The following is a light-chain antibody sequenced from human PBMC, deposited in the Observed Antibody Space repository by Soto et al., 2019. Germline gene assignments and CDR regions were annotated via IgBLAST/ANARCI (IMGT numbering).Light chain of an antibody. CDR2: GAS. V-gene: IGKV3-20*01. CDR3: QQYGSSPFT. Sequence: EIVLTQSPGTLSLSPGEKATLSCRASQSVTSDYLAWYQQTPGQAPRLLIYGASVRATGIPDRFSGSGSGTDFTLTISRLEPEDFAVFYCQQYGSSPFTFGPGTKVDIK. CDR1: QSVTSDY. J-gene: IGKJ3*01.